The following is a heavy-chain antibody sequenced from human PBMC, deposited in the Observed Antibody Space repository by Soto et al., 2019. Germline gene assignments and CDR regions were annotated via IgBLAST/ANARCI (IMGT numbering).Heavy chain of an antibody. D-gene: IGHD6-13*01. V-gene: IGHV3-53*01. Sequence: EVQLVESGGGLIQPGGSLRLSCAASGFTVSSNYMSWVRQAPGKGLEWVSVIYSGGSTYYADSVKGRFTISRDNSKNTLYLQMNSLRAEDTAVYYCARESFQYSSSWYCFDYWGQGTLVTVSS. CDR1: GFTVSSNY. CDR3: ARESFQYSSSWYCFDY. CDR2: IYSGGST. J-gene: IGHJ4*02.